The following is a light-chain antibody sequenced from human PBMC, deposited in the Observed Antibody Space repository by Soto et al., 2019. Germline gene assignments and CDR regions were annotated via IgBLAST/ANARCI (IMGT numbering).Light chain of an antibody. CDR3: QQYGGSPRT. Sequence: ELVLTQSPGTLSLSPGAGATLSCRASQSISSNFLAWYQQKRGQAPRLLIHGASNRATGIPDRFSGSGSGTDFTLTITRLEPEDFAVYYCQQYGGSPRTVGQGTKVDIK. J-gene: IGKJ1*01. CDR1: QSISSNF. V-gene: IGKV3-20*01. CDR2: GAS.